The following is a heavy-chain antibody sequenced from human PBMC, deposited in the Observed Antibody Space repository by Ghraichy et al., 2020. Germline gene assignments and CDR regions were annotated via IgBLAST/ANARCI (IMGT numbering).Heavy chain of an antibody. J-gene: IGHJ6*02. CDR3: VRDASLPGCRYGRPLYVFDV. D-gene: IGHD5-24*01. Sequence: NNSYNYYAGSMKGRFTISRDNAKNSLYLQMSRLRAEDTAVYYCVRDASLPGCRYGRPLYVFDVWGPGTTVP. V-gene: IGHV3-21*01. CDR2: NNSYN.